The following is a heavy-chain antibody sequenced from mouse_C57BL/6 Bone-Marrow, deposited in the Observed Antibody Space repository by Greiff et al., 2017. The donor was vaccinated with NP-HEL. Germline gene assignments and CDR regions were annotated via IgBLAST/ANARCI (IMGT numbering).Heavy chain of an antibody. J-gene: IGHJ2*01. CDR3: ARRGVWLRRGYYFDY. Sequence: EVQGVESGGGLVKPGGSLKLSCAASGFTFSDYGMHWVRQAPEKGLEWVAYISSGSSTIYYADTVKGRFTISRDNAKNTLFLQMTSLRSEDTAMYYCARRGVWLRRGYYFDYWGQGTTLTVSS. CDR1: GFTFSDYG. D-gene: IGHD2-2*01. V-gene: IGHV5-17*01. CDR2: ISSGSSTI.